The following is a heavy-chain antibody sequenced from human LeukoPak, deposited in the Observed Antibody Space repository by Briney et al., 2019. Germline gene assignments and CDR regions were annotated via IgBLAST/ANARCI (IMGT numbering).Heavy chain of an antibody. J-gene: IGHJ5*02. CDR3: ASDGTYFSKRDRSWYGFDP. CDR1: GYTFTSYV. D-gene: IGHD6-13*01. V-gene: IGHV1-18*01. Sequence: GSLKVSCKASGYTFTSYVISWVRRTPGQGLEWILWISAYNGKTNYAQNLQGRVTMSTDTIRSTANMELKSMRSDDTAVYCCASDGTYFSKRDRSWYGFDPWGQGTLVTVSS. CDR2: ISAYNGKT.